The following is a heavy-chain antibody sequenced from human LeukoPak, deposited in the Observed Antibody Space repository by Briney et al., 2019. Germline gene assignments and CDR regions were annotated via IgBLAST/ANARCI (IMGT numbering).Heavy chain of an antibody. D-gene: IGHD2-2*02. Sequence: PSQTLSLTCTVSGGSISSGGYYWSWIRQHPGKGLEWIGYIYYSGSTYYNPSLKSRVTISVDTSKNQFSLKLSSVTAADTAVYYCASLSLGYCSSTSCYTNLYYYYGMYVWGQGTTVTVSS. J-gene: IGHJ6*02. CDR2: IYYSGST. V-gene: IGHV4-31*03. CDR1: GGSISSGGYY. CDR3: ASLSLGYCSSTSCYTNLYYYYGMYV.